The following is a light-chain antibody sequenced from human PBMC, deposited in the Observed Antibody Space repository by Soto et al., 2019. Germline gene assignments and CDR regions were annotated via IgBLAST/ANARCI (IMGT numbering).Light chain of an antibody. V-gene: IGKV3-15*01. CDR2: GAS. CDR1: QNVGSK. CDR3: QQYNNWPQLT. Sequence: EIVMTQSPATLSVSPGERATLSCRASQNVGSKLAWYQQKPGQAPRLLIYGASTRATDIPARFSGSGSGTEFTLTISSLQSEDFAVYYCQQYNNWPQLTFGGGTKVEIK. J-gene: IGKJ4*01.